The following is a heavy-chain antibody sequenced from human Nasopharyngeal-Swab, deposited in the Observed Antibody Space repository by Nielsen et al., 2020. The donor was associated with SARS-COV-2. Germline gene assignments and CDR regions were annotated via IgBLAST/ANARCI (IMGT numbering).Heavy chain of an antibody. CDR2: IKEDGSEN. CDR3: AGGNSADH. CDR1: GFTFSSYW. V-gene: IGHV3-7*03. D-gene: IGHD4-23*01. J-gene: IGHJ4*02. Sequence: GESLKISCAASGFTFSSYWMSWVRQAPGKGLEWVANIKEDGSENYYVDSVKGRFTISRDNAKNSLYLQMNSLRAEDTAVYYCAGGNSADHWGQGTLVTVSS.